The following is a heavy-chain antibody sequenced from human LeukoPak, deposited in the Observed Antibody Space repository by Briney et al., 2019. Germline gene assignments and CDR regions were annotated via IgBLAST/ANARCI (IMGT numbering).Heavy chain of an antibody. Sequence: QAGGSLRLSCAASGFTFSSYAMSWVRQAPGKGLEWVSGISVSGDSTYYAGSVKGRFTISRDNSKNTLYLQMNSVRAEDTAVYFCAKALGLGVTNWDHWGQGTLVTVSS. D-gene: IGHD1-26*01. CDR2: ISVSGDST. CDR1: GFTFSSYA. J-gene: IGHJ4*02. CDR3: AKALGLGVTNWDH. V-gene: IGHV3-23*01.